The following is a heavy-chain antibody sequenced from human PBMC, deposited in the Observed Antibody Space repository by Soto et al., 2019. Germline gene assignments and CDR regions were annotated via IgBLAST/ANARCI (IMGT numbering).Heavy chain of an antibody. CDR2: VYPDDSDT. J-gene: IGHJ4*02. D-gene: IGHD3-3*01. CDR1: QYMFSDNW. Sequence: EVQLVQSGAEVKKPGESLKISCKGPQYMFSDNWIAWVRQMPGKGLEWMGIVYPDDSDTRYNPSFQGQVTISVDKSITTAFLQLGSLKASDTAMYFCARRRSGFYYFDFWGQGTLVSVSS. CDR3: ARRRSGFYYFDF. V-gene: IGHV5-51*03.